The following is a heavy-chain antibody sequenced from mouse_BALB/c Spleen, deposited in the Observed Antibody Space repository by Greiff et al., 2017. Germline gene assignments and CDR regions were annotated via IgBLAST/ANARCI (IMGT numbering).Heavy chain of an antibody. D-gene: IGHD2-2*01. CDR3: ARSGYDGTAWFAY. CDR1: GYTFTDYN. Sequence: VQLQQSGPELVKPGASVKISCKASGYTFTDYNMHWVKQSHGKSLEWIGYIYPYNGGTGYNQKFKSKATLTVDNSSSTAYMELRSLTSEDSAVYYCARSGYDGTAWFAYWGQGTLVTVSA. J-gene: IGHJ3*01. V-gene: IGHV1S29*02. CDR2: IYPYNGGT.